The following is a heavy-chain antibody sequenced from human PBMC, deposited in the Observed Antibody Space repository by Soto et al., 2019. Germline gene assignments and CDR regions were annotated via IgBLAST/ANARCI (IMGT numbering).Heavy chain of an antibody. CDR2: IYHSGST. J-gene: IGHJ5*02. CDR3: AVGIGYCSSTSCPENWFDP. D-gene: IGHD2-2*01. Sequence: QVQLQESGPGLVKPSGTLSLTCAVSSGSISSSNWWSWVRQPPGKGLEWIGEIYHSGSTNYNPSLKSRVTISVDKSKNQFSLKLSSVTAADTAVYYCAVGIGYCSSTSCPENWFDPWGQGTLVTGSS. CDR1: SGSISSSNW. V-gene: IGHV4-4*02.